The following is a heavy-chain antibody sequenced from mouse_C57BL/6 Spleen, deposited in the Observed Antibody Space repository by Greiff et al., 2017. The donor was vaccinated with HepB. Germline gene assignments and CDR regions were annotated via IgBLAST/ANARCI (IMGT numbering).Heavy chain of an antibody. V-gene: IGHV14-2*01. Sequence: EVQLQQSGAELVKPGASVKLSCTASGFNIKDYYMHWVKQRTEQGLEWIGRIDPEDGETKFAPKFQGKATITADTSSNTAYLQLSSLTSADTAGYYVARTTEVATRYFDVWGTGTTVTVSS. CDR1: GFNIKDYY. CDR3: ARTTEVATRYFDV. D-gene: IGHD1-1*01. J-gene: IGHJ1*03. CDR2: IDPEDGET.